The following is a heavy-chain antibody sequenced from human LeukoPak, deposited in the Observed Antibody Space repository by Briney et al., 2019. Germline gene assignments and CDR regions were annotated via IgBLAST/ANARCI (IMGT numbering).Heavy chain of an antibody. CDR3: AKVGYYYDSSGYYYFDY. CDR1: GFTFSSYA. J-gene: IGHJ4*02. Sequence: PGGSLRLSCAASGFTFSSYAMSWVRQAPGKGLEWVSAISGSGGSTYYADSVKGRFTISRDNSKNTLYLQMNSRRAEDTAVYYCAKVGYYYDSSGYYYFDYWGQGTLVTASS. D-gene: IGHD3-22*01. CDR2: ISGSGGST. V-gene: IGHV3-23*01.